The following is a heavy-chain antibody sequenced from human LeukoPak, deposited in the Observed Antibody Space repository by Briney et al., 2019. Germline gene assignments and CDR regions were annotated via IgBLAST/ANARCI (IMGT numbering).Heavy chain of an antibody. Sequence: VASVKVSCKASGYTFTSHYMHWVRQAPGQGLEWMGIINSSGGSTSYAQKFQGRVTMTRDTSTSTVYMELSSLRAEDTAVYYCARAQITMVRGVMGSLAFDIWGQGTMVTVSS. CDR1: GYTFTSHY. D-gene: IGHD3-10*01. CDR2: INSSGGST. CDR3: ARAQITMVRGVMGSLAFDI. J-gene: IGHJ3*02. V-gene: IGHV1-46*01.